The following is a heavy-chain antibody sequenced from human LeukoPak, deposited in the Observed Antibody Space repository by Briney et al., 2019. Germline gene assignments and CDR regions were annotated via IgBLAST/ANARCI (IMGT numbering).Heavy chain of an antibody. D-gene: IGHD6-19*01. CDR3: ARMLAVAGIVGGDYFDS. Sequence: GGSLSLSCAASEFTLSSHYMSWVRQAPGKGLEWVSVLYSDGSTYYADSVKDRFTISRDNSKNTLYLQMNSLRAEDTAVYYCARMLAVAGIVGGDYFDSWGQGTLVTVSS. CDR2: LYSDGST. J-gene: IGHJ4*02. CDR1: EFTLSSHY. V-gene: IGHV3-66*01.